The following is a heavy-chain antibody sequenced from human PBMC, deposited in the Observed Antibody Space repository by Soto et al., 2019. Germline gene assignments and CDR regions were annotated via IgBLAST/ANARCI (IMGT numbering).Heavy chain of an antibody. D-gene: IGHD2-15*01. V-gene: IGHV4-39*01. J-gene: IGHJ5*02. CDR1: GGSISDISYC. CDR3: ARHKSGSDWLDP. CDR2: MFYSGAT. Sequence: QLQLQESGPGLVKPSETLSLTCTVSGGSISDISYCWGCIRQPPGKGLQWIGCMFYSGATYYNPSLKNRVTLSVDTSNNEFSLKLVSVTAPDTAVYYCARHKSGSDWLDPWGQGTLVTVSS.